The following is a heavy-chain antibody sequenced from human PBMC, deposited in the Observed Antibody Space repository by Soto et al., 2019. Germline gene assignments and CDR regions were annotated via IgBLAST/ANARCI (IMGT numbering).Heavy chain of an antibody. Sequence: QVQLQQWGAGLLKPSETLSLTCAVYGGSFSGYYWSWILQPPGKGLEWIGEINHSGSTNYNPSLKSRVTISVDTSKNQFSLKLSSVTAADTAVYYCAGLTLGLKNPENDYWGQGTLVTVSS. CDR3: AGLTLGLKNPENDY. V-gene: IGHV4-34*01. J-gene: IGHJ4*02. CDR1: GGSFSGYY. CDR2: INHSGST.